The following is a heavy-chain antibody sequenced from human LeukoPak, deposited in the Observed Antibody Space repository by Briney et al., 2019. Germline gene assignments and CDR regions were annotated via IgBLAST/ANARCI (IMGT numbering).Heavy chain of an antibody. V-gene: IGHV3-21*01. Sequence: GGSLRLSCAASGFTFSSYAMNWVRQAPGKGLEWVSSISSSSSYIYYADSVKGRFTISRDNAKNSLYLQMNSLRAEDTAVYYCARDLDYDFWSGMEYGMDVWGQGTTVTVSS. D-gene: IGHD3-3*01. CDR1: GFTFSSYA. CDR3: ARDLDYDFWSGMEYGMDV. J-gene: IGHJ6*02. CDR2: ISSSSSYI.